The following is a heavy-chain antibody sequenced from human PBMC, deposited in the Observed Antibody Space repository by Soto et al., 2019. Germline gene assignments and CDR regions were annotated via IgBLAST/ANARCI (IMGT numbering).Heavy chain of an antibody. Sequence: ASETLSLTCTVSGGSISSYYWGWIRQPPGKGLEWIGSIYYSGSTYYNPSLKSRVTISVDTSKNQFSLRLSSVTAADTAVYYCASGLVYDFWSGYPKYYFDYWGQGTLVTVSS. J-gene: IGHJ4*02. V-gene: IGHV4-39*01. CDR3: ASGLVYDFWSGYPKYYFDY. CDR2: IYYSGST. CDR1: GGSISSYY. D-gene: IGHD3-3*01.